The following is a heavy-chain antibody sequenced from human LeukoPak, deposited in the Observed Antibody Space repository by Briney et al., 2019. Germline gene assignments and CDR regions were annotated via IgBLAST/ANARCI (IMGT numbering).Heavy chain of an antibody. J-gene: IGHJ4*02. CDR1: GGSISSYY. CDR3: ARDHGYLRY. V-gene: IGHV4-59*01. Sequence: SETLSLTCTVSGGSISSYYRSWIRQPPGKGLEWIGYIYYSGSTNYNPSLKSRVTISVDTSKNQFSLKLSSVTAADTAVYYCARDHGYLRYWGQGTLVTVSS. CDR2: IYYSGST. D-gene: IGHD5-18*01.